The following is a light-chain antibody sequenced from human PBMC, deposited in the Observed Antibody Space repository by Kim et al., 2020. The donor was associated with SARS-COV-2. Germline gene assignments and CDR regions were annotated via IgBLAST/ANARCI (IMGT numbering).Light chain of an antibody. J-gene: IGKJ4*01. V-gene: IGKV3-11*01. CDR2: DAS. CDR3: QQRGNWPLT. CDR1: QIIKYY. Sequence: LSPGERATLSCRASQIIKYYLAWYQQKPGQAPRLLIFDASNRAAGIPARFSGSGSGTDFTLTISSLEPEDFAVYYCQQRGNWPLTFGGGTKVDIK.